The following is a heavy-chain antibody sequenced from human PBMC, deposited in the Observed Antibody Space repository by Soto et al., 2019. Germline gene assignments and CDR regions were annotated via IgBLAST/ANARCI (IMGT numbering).Heavy chain of an antibody. D-gene: IGHD2-2*02. CDR2: INPNSGGT. CDR1: GYTFTSYD. CDR3: ATKDIVVVPAAISYYYYGMDV. Sequence: ASVKVSCKASGYTFTSYDINWVRQATGQGLEWMGWINPNSGGTNYAQKFQGRVTMTRDTSISTAYMELSRLRSDDTAVYYCATKDIVVVPAAISYYYYGMDVWGQGTTVTVSS. V-gene: IGHV1-2*02. J-gene: IGHJ6*02.